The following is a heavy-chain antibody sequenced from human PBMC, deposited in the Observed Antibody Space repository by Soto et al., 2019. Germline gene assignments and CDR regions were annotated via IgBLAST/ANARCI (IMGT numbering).Heavy chain of an antibody. V-gene: IGHV3-9*01. CDR3: AKDYYSSGSGEMTSGAFDI. D-gene: IGHD6-19*01. J-gene: IGHJ3*02. CDR2: ISWNSGSI. CDR1: GFTFDDYA. Sequence: PGGSLRLSCAASGFTFDDYAMHWVRQAPGKGLEWVSGISWNSGSIGYADSVKGRFTISRDNAKNSLYLQMNSLRAEDTALYYCAKDYYSSGSGEMTSGAFDIWGQGTMVTVSS.